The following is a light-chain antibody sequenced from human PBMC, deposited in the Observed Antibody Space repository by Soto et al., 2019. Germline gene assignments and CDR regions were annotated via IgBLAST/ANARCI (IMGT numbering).Light chain of an antibody. V-gene: IGLV7-46*01. CDR3: LLSYSGGGV. J-gene: IGLJ2*01. CDR1: TGAVTSGHY. CDR2: DTS. Sequence: QAVVTQEPSLTVSPGGTGTLTCGSSTGAVTSGHYPYWFKQKPGQAPRTLIYDTSNKHSWTPARFSGSLLGGKAALTLAGAQPEDEAEYYCLLSYSGGGVFGGGSKLTVL.